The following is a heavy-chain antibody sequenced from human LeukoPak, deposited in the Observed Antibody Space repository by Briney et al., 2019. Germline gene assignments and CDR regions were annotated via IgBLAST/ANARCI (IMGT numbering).Heavy chain of an antibody. CDR1: GFTFSDHY. V-gene: IGHV3-72*01. D-gene: IGHD3-3*01. CDR3: AREGDDFWSGYLNWFDP. CDR2: IRNRANSYTT. J-gene: IGHJ5*02. Sequence: GGSLRLSCAASGFTFSDHYMDWIRQAPGKGLEWVGRIRNRANSYTTEYAASVKGRFTISGDDSRNSLYLQMNSLRAEDTAVYYCAREGDDFWSGYLNWFDPWGQGTLVTVSS.